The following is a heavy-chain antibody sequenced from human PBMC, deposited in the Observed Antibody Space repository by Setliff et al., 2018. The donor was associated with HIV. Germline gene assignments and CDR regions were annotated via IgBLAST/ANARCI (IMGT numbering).Heavy chain of an antibody. D-gene: IGHD2-15*01. CDR1: GFTFSSYE. Sequence: GGSLRLSCVVSGFTFSSYEMIWVRQAPGKGLEWVSYISNIGTTIYYADSVKGRFTISRDNTKNSLYLQMSSLRGEDTAVYYCARAGVVEGYYYYYYMDVWGKGTTVTVSS. CDR3: ARAGVVEGYYYYYYMDV. J-gene: IGHJ6*03. V-gene: IGHV3-48*03. CDR2: ISNIGTTI.